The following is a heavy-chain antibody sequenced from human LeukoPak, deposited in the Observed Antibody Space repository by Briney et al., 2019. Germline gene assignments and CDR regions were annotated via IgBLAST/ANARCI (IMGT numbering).Heavy chain of an antibody. CDR1: GGSISGGGYY. CDR3: ARAPGDNWFDP. V-gene: IGHV4-31*03. CDR2: IFYTGST. Sequence: SQTLSLTCTVSGGSISGGGYYWSWIRQRPGTGLEWIGYIFYTGSTYYNPSLKSRVTISVDTSKNQFSLKLSSVTAADTAVYYCARAPGDNWFDPWGQGTLVTVSS. J-gene: IGHJ5*02.